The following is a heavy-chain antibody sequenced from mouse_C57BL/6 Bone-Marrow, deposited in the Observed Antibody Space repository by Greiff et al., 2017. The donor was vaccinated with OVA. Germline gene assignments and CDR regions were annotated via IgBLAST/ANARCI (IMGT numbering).Heavy chain of an antibody. Sequence: QVQLKESGPGLVQPSQSLSITCTVSGFSLTSYGVHWVRQSPGKGLEWLGVIWSGGSTNYNSALMSRLSISKDNSKSQVFLKMNSLQTDDTAMYYCAKHWDDYDPASYAMDYWGQGTSVTVSS. CDR3: AKHWDDYDPASYAMDY. CDR1: GFSLTSYG. CDR2: IWSGGST. J-gene: IGHJ4*01. D-gene: IGHD2-4*01. V-gene: IGHV2-9*01.